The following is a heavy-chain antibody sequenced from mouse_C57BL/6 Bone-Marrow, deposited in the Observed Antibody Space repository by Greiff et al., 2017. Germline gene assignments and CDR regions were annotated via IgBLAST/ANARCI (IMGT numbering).Heavy chain of an antibody. V-gene: IGHV1-47*01. J-gene: IGHJ3*01. Sequence: QVQLKESGAELVKPGASVKMSCTASGYTFTTYPIEWMKQNHGKSLEWIGNFHPYNDDTKYNEKFKGKATLTVEKSSSTVYLELSRLTSDDSAVYYCAKKPYYGNYCAYWGQGTLVTVSA. CDR1: GYTFTTYP. CDR2: FHPYNDDT. D-gene: IGHD2-10*01. CDR3: AKKPYYGNYCAY.